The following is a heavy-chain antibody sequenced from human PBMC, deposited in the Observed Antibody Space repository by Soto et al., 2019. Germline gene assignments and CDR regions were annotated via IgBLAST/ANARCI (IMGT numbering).Heavy chain of an antibody. V-gene: IGHV3-7*01. D-gene: IGHD3-9*01. CDR1: GFTFSSYW. Sequence: EVQLVESGGGLVQPGGSLRLSCAASGFTFSSYWMSWVRQAPGKGLEWVANIKQDGSEKYYVDSVKGRFTISRDNAKNSLYLHMDSLRAEDTAVYYCARDFDVYAWFNWGQGTLVTVSS. J-gene: IGHJ4*02. CDR3: ARDFDVYAWFN. CDR2: IKQDGSEK.